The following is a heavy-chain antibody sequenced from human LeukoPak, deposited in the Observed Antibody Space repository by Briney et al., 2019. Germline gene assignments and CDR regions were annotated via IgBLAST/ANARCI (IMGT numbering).Heavy chain of an antibody. Sequence: SETLSLTCTVSGGSISSYYWNWIRQPPGKGLEWIGYVYYSGTTNYNPSLKSRVTISVDTSKNQFSLNLTSVAAADTAVYYCAKSLYYYDGSGYSWGQGILVTVSS. J-gene: IGHJ4*02. CDR1: GGSISSYY. CDR3: AKSLYYYDGSGYS. D-gene: IGHD3-22*01. CDR2: VYYSGTT. V-gene: IGHV4-59*01.